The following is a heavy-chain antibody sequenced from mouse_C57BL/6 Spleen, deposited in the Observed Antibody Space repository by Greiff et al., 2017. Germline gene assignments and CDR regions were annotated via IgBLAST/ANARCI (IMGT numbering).Heavy chain of an antibody. V-gene: IGHV1-15*01. Sequence: QVPLQPSGAELVRPGASVTLFCKASGYTFPDYDLHWVKQTPVHGLEWIGAIDPETGGSAYNQKFKGKAILTADKSSSTANIELRSLTSEDSAVYYCTSSGSFWGQGTTLTVSS. CDR1: GYTFPDYD. CDR3: TSSGSF. J-gene: IGHJ2*01. CDR2: IDPETGGS. D-gene: IGHD3-1*01.